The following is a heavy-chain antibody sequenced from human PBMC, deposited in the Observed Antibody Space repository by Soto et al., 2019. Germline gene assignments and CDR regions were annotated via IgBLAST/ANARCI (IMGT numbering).Heavy chain of an antibody. Sequence: PSETLSLTCTVSGGSISSSSYYWGWIRQPPGKGLEWIGSIYYSGSTYYNPSLKSRVTISVDTSKNQFSLKLSSVTAADTAVYYCARIPTYGDTYYYYGMDVWGQGTTVTVSS. CDR2: IYYSGST. J-gene: IGHJ6*02. V-gene: IGHV4-39*01. CDR1: GGSISSSSYY. CDR3: ARIPTYGDTYYYYGMDV. D-gene: IGHD4-17*01.